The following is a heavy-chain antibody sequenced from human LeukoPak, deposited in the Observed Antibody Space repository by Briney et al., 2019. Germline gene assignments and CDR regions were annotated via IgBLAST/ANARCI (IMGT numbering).Heavy chain of an antibody. CDR2: IYSGGST. CDR3: AKQSQYYYDSEDYFDY. Sequence: GGSLRLSCAASGFTVSSNYMSWVRQAPGKGLEWVSVIYSGGSTYYADSVEGRFTISRDNSKNTLYLQMNSLRAEATAVYYCAKQSQYYYDSEDYFDYWGQGTLVTVSS. V-gene: IGHV3-53*01. D-gene: IGHD3-22*01. J-gene: IGHJ4*02. CDR1: GFTVSSNY.